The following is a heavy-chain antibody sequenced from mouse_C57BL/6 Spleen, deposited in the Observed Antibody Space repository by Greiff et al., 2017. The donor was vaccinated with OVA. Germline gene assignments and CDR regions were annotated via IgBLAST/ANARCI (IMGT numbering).Heavy chain of an antibody. D-gene: IGHD1-1*01. V-gene: IGHV5-16*01. Sequence: EVKLVESEGGLVQPGSSMKLSCTASGFTFSDYYMAWVRQVPEKGLEWVANINYDGSSTYYLDSLKSRFIISRDNAKNILYLQMSSLKSEDTATYYCARVIYYGYYFDYWGQGTTLTVSS. CDR1: GFTFSDYY. CDR2: INYDGSST. CDR3: ARVIYYGYYFDY. J-gene: IGHJ2*01.